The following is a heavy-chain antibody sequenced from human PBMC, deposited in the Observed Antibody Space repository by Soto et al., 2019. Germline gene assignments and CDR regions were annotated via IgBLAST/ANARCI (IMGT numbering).Heavy chain of an antibody. J-gene: IGHJ6*03. Sequence: ASVKVSCKASGYTFTSYAMHWVRQAPGQRLEWMGWINAGNGNTKYSQKFQGRVTITRDTSASTAYMELSSLRSEDTAVYYCATGMVRGPYYYYMDVWGKGTTVTVSS. CDR2: INAGNGNT. CDR3: ATGMVRGPYYYYMDV. V-gene: IGHV1-3*01. D-gene: IGHD3-10*01. CDR1: GYTFTSYA.